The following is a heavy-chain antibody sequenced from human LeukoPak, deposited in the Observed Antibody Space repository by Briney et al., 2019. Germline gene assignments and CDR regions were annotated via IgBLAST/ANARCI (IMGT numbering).Heavy chain of an antibody. J-gene: IGHJ6*03. D-gene: IGHD2-15*01. Sequence: SETLSLTCSVSGGSISSHYWTWIRQSPVKGLEWIGDISNSGSTSYNPSLRSRVTISIDTSKNQFSLKLSSVTAADTAVYYCGRDALVGYFSYYYMDVWGKGTTVTVSS. CDR1: GGSISSHY. V-gene: IGHV4-59*11. CDR3: GRDALVGYFSYYYMDV. CDR2: ISNSGST.